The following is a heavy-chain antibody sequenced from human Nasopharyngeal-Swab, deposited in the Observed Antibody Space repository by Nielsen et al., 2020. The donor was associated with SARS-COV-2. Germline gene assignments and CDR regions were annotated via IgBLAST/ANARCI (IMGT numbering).Heavy chain of an antibody. V-gene: IGHV3-30-3*01. J-gene: IGHJ4*02. D-gene: IGHD3-3*01. CDR1: GFTFSSYA. Sequence: GGSLRLSCAASGFTFSSYAMHWVRQTPGKGLEWVAVISYDGSNKYYADSVKGRFTISRDNSKNTLYLQMNSLRAEDTAVYYCARDGESYDFWSGYYHDYWGQETLVTVSS. CDR2: ISYDGSNK. CDR3: ARDGESYDFWSGYYHDY.